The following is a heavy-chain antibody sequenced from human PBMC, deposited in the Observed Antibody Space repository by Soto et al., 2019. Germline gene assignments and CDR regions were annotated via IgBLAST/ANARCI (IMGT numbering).Heavy chain of an antibody. CDR2: ISGSGGST. CDR1: GFTFSSYA. CDR3: AGVPCSGGSCDNYYYYYMDV. Sequence: GGSLRLSCAASGFTFSSYAMSWVRQAPGKGLKWVSAISGSGGSTYYADSVKGRFTISRDNSKNTLYLQMNSLRAEDTAVYYCAGVPCSGGSCDNYYYYYMDVWGKGTTVTVS. J-gene: IGHJ6*03. D-gene: IGHD2-15*01. V-gene: IGHV3-23*01.